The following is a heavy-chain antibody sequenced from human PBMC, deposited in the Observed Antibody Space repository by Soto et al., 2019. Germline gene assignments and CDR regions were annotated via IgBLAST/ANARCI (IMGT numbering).Heavy chain of an antibody. CDR1: GGSFSGYY. Sequence: KPSETLSLTCAVYGGSFSGYYWSWIRQPPGKGLEWIGDINHSGSTNQNPSLKSRVTISVDTSKNQFSLKVRSVTAADTAVYYCARGTAIQGGAPDKNLFDYWGLGTLVTVSS. CDR2: INHSGST. D-gene: IGHD2-21*02. CDR3: ARGTAIQGGAPDKNLFDY. V-gene: IGHV4-34*01. J-gene: IGHJ4*02.